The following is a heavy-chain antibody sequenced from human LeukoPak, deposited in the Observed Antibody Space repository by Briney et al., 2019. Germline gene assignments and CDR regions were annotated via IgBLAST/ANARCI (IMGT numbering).Heavy chain of an antibody. V-gene: IGHV4-4*02. CDR1: GGSISSSNW. CDR2: IYHSGST. J-gene: IGHJ4*02. Sequence: PSETLSLTCAVSGGSISSSNWWSWVRQPPGKGLEWIGEIYHSGSTNYNPSLKSRVTRAVDKSKNQFSLKLSAVTAADTAVYYCARVGSSSCVDYWGQGPLVTVSS. CDR3: ARVGSSSCVDY. D-gene: IGHD6-13*01.